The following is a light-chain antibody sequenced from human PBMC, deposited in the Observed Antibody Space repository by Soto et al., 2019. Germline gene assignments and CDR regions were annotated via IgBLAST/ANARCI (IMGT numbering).Light chain of an antibody. CDR2: SNN. J-gene: IGLJ3*02. CDR1: SSNIGSNT. Sequence: HSVLTQPPSASGTPGQRVTISCSGRSSNIGSNTVNWYQQLPGTAPKLLIYSNNQRPSGVPDRFSGSKSDTSASLAISGLQSEDEADYYCAAWDDSLNAWVFGGGTKVTVL. V-gene: IGLV1-44*01. CDR3: AAWDDSLNAWV.